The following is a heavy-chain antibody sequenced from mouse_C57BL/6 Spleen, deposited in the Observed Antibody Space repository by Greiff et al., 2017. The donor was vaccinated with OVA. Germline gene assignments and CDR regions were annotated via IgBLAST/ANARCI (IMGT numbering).Heavy chain of an antibody. CDR1: GYTFTSYW. J-gene: IGHJ3*01. V-gene: IGHV1-53*01. CDR3: AKGIYGYYGFFAY. CDR2: INPSNGGT. D-gene: IGHD1-2*01. Sequence: QVQLQQPGTELVKPGASVKLSCKASGYTFTSYWMHWVKQRPGQGLEWIGNINPSNGGTNYNEKFKGKATLTVDKSSSTAYMQLSSLTSEDSAVYYCAKGIYGYYGFFAYWGQGTLVTVSA.